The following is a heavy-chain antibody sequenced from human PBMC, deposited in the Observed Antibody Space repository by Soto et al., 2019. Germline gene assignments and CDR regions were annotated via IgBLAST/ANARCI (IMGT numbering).Heavy chain of an antibody. V-gene: IGHV3-21*01. CDR2: ISSSSSYI. CDR3: ATESGAGYYYYYYGMDV. CDR1: GFTFSSYS. J-gene: IGHJ6*02. Sequence: SLRLSCAASGFTFSSYSMNWVRQAPGKGLEWVSAISSSSSYIYYADSVKGRFTISRDNAKNSLYLQMNSLRAEDTAVYYCATESGAGYYYYYYGMDVWGQGTTVTVSS. D-gene: IGHD3-3*01.